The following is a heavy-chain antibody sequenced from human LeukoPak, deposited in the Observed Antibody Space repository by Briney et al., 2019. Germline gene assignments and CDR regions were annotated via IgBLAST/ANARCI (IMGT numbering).Heavy chain of an antibody. CDR2: IIPIFGTA. D-gene: IGHD2-15*01. Sequence: SVKVSCKASGGTFSSYAISWVRQAPGQGLEWMGGIIPIFGTANYAQKFQGRVTITADESTSTAYMELSSLRSEDTAVYFCARDRVVGLGLDNAFDIWGQGTVVTVSS. J-gene: IGHJ3*02. V-gene: IGHV1-69*13. CDR1: GGTFSSYA. CDR3: ARDRVVGLGLDNAFDI.